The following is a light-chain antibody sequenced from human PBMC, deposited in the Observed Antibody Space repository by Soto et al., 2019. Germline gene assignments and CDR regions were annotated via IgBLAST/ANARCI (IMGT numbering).Light chain of an antibody. CDR3: QSYDSSLSGVV. CDR2: GNS. CDR1: SSNIGAGYD. Sequence: QAVVTQPPSVSGAPGQRVTISCTGSSSNIGAGYDVHWYQQLPGTVPKLLIYGNSNRPSGVPDRFSGSKSDTSASLAITGLQAEDEADYYCQSYDSSLSGVVFGGGTKLTVL. V-gene: IGLV1-40*01. J-gene: IGLJ2*01.